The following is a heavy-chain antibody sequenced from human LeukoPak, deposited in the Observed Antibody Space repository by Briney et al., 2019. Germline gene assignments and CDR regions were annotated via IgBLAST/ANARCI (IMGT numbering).Heavy chain of an antibody. CDR2: INPNSGGT. J-gene: IGHJ6*03. V-gene: IGHV1-2*02. CDR3: ARGVSSGWKYYYYYYYMDV. D-gene: IGHD6-19*01. CDR1: GYTFTGYY. Sequence: ASVKVSCKASGYTFTGYYMHWVRQAPGQGLEWMGWINPNSGGTNYAQKFQGRVTMTRDTSISTAYMELSRLRSDDTAVYYCARGVSSGWKYYYYYYYMDVWGKGTTVTISS.